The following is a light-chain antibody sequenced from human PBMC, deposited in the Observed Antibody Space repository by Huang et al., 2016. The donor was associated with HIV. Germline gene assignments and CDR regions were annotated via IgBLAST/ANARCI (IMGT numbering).Light chain of an antibody. Sequence: DIQMTQSPSSLSASVGDRVTITCRASQGISNSLAWYQHKLGKAPKLLRYAASRLETGVPSRFSGSVSGPDYSLTITSLQPEYSATYYCQQYYTIPSNFGQGTRLEIK. J-gene: IGKJ5*01. V-gene: IGKV1-NL1*01. CDR1: QGISNS. CDR3: QQYYTIPSN. CDR2: AAS.